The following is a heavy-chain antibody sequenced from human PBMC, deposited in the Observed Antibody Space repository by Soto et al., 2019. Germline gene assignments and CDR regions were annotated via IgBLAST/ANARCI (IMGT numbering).Heavy chain of an antibody. CDR3: AREGALGNFDY. D-gene: IGHD3-16*01. CDR2: IYYTGST. J-gene: IGHJ4*02. Sequence: LCGGSISRGGYYWSWIRQHPGQGLEWIGYIYYTGSTSYNSSLKSRVTISVDTSKNQFSLKLSSVTAADTAVYYCAREGALGNFDYWGQGTLVTVSS. V-gene: IGHV4-31*02. CDR1: GGSISRGGYY.